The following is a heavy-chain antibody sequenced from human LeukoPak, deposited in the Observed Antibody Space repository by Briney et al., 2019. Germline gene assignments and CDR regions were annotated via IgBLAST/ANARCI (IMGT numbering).Heavy chain of an antibody. CDR1: GFTVSSNY. CDR2: IYSDGNT. J-gene: IGHJ1*01. D-gene: IGHD1-26*01. Sequence: GGSLRLSCAASGFTVSSNYMSWVRQAPGMGLEWVSTIYSDGNTYYPDSVKGRFTISRDGSKNTLYLQLNSLRTEDTAIYYCVREREGSNSEHWGQGTLVTVSS. V-gene: IGHV3-53*01. CDR3: VREREGSNSEH.